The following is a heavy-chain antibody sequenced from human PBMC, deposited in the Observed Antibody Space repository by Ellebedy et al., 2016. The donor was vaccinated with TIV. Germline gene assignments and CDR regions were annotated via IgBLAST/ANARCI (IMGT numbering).Heavy chain of an antibody. CDR2: IWSNGNNQ. Sequence: GGSLRLSCVASGFTFSYYGMHWVRQSPGKGLEWVAVIWSNGNNQNYADSVKGRFTISRDNSKNTVYLQMNSLRAEDTAVYYCARNDDTSSHLSFFGYWGQGILVTVSS. V-gene: IGHV3-33*08. J-gene: IGHJ4*02. D-gene: IGHD3-22*01. CDR1: GFTFSYYG. CDR3: ARNDDTSSHLSFFGY.